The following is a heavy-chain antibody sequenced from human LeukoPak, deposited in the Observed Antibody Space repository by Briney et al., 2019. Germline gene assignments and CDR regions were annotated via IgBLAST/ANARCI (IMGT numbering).Heavy chain of an antibody. Sequence: GGSLRLSCEASGFTFSGYSMNWVRPAPRKGLEWVSSIDSSSNYIYYADSLKGRFIISRDNAKNSLFLQINSLRAEDTAVYYCTKDDGNNYGCLDYWGQGTLVTVSS. CDR3: TKDDGNNYGCLDY. V-gene: IGHV3-21*01. D-gene: IGHD5-18*01. CDR1: GFTFSGYS. CDR2: IDSSSNYI. J-gene: IGHJ4*02.